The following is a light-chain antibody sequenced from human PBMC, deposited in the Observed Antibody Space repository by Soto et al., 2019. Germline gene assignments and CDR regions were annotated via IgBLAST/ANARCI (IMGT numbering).Light chain of an antibody. CDR1: HTSATY. CDR3: QQFYYYPHT. CDR2: AAS. Sequence: IQMTQSTSSLSASVGDGVTLTCRASHTSATYLNWYQQKPGQVPEVLIYAASSLHVGVPSRFTGSGYGTDFTLTINNLQPEDFAIYYCQQFYYYPHTFGQGTKLEVK. V-gene: IGKV1-39*01. J-gene: IGKJ2*01.